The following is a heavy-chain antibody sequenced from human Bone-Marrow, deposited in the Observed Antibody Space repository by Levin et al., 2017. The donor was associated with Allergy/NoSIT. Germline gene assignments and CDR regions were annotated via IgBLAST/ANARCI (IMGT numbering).Heavy chain of an antibody. CDR3: AKDWYCSGESCYRGWFDP. CDR1: GFTFSRYG. CDR2: MSGSDDTT. Sequence: GGSLRLSCAASGFTFSRYGMSWVRQAPGKGLEWVSGMSGSDDTTYYADSVKGRFTISRDNSKNTLYLQMNSLRADDTAIYYCAKDWYCSGESCYRGWFDPWGQGTLVTVSS. D-gene: IGHD2-15*01. J-gene: IGHJ5*02. V-gene: IGHV3-23*01.